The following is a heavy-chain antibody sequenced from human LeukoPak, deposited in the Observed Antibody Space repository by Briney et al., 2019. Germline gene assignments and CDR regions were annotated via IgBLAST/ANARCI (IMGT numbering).Heavy chain of an antibody. D-gene: IGHD3-10*01. J-gene: IGHJ4*02. CDR3: AKDRGSAPYCIDY. V-gene: IGHV3-23*01. CDR1: GFTFSTYA. CDR2: ISGSGGNT. Sequence: GGSLRLSCAASGFTFSTYAMSWVRQAPAKGLEWVSAISGSGGNTYYADPVKGRFTISRDNSKSMVYLQMNSLRAEDTAVYYCAKDRGSAPYCIDYWGQGTLVTVSS.